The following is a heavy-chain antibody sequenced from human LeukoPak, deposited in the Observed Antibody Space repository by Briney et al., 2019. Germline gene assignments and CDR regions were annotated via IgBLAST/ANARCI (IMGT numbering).Heavy chain of an antibody. V-gene: IGHV1-2*02. D-gene: IGHD2-2*02. Sequence: ASVKVSCKASGYTFTGYYMHWVRQAPGQGLEWMGWINPNSGGTNYAQKFQGRVTMTRDTSISTAYMELSRLRSDDTAVYYCARDLSCSSTSCYSYYYYYMDVWGKGTTVTISS. CDR3: ARDLSCSSTSCYSYYYYYMDV. J-gene: IGHJ6*03. CDR1: GYTFTGYY. CDR2: INPNSGGT.